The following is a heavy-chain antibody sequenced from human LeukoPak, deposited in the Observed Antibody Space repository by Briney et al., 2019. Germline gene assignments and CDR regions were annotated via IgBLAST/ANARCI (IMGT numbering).Heavy chain of an antibody. CDR1: GGSISSGSYY. D-gene: IGHD5-18*01. Sequence: SQTLSLTCTVSGGSISSGSYYWSWIRQPAGKGLEWIGRIYTSGSTNYNPSLKSRVTISVDTSKNQFSLKLSSVTAADTAVYYCASSYTQLWLHHAFDLWGQGTVVTVSS. CDR2: IYTSGST. J-gene: IGHJ3*01. CDR3: ASSYTQLWLHHAFDL. V-gene: IGHV4-61*02.